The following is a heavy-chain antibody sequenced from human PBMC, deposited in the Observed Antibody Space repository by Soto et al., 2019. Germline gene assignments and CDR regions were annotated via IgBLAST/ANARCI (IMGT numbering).Heavy chain of an antibody. CDR1: RFNFSNHW. J-gene: IGHJ5*02. CDR2: ITGDGKSK. Sequence: PEGSLRLSCAASRFNFSNHWMHWVRQRPAEGLVWVSRITGDGKSKAYAESVKGRFAISRDNAKNTLYLQMNGLTAEDTAVYYCARESGDWPLNWFDPWGQGTLVTVSS. V-gene: IGHV3-74*01. CDR3: ARESGDWPLNWFDP. D-gene: IGHD2-21*02.